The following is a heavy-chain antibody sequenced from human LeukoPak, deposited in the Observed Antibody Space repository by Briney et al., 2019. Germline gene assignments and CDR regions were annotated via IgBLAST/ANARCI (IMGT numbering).Heavy chain of an antibody. Sequence: GGSLRLSCAASGFTFSGSAMHWVRQASGKGLEWVGRIRSKANSYATAYAASVKGRFTISRDNSKNTLFLQMNSLRAEDTAVYYCARGESSEYDFWSHFDYWGQGTLVTVSS. CDR2: IRSKANSYAT. D-gene: IGHD3-3*01. CDR3: ARGESSEYDFWSHFDY. CDR1: GFTFSGSA. V-gene: IGHV3-73*01. J-gene: IGHJ4*02.